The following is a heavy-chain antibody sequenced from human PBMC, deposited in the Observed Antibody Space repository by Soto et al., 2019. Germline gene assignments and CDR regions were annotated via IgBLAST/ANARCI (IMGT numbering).Heavy chain of an antibody. Sequence: SETLSLTCTVSGGSISSSSYYWGWIRQPPGKGLEWIGSIYYSGSTYYNPSLKSRVTISVDTSKNQFSLKLSSVTAADTAVYYCARQTREVSSGWYGPLGYWGQGTLVTVSS. J-gene: IGHJ4*02. V-gene: IGHV4-39*01. D-gene: IGHD6-19*01. CDR3: ARQTREVSSGWYGPLGY. CDR1: GGSISSSSYY. CDR2: IYYSGST.